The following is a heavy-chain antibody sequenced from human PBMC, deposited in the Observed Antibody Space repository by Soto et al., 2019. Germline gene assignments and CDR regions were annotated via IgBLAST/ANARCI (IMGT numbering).Heavy chain of an antibody. CDR2: ISGRGVDT. J-gene: IGHJ4*02. V-gene: IGHV3-23*01. D-gene: IGHD6-19*01. CDR1: GFSFSSLA. Sequence: PGGSLRLSCAASGFSFSSLAMSWVRQAPGKGLEWVSSISGRGVDTLYADSVKGRFTISRDNAQNSLSLKLNSLRVEDTAVYYCARSYSSGWEFDYWGQGTQVTVSS. CDR3: ARSYSSGWEFDY.